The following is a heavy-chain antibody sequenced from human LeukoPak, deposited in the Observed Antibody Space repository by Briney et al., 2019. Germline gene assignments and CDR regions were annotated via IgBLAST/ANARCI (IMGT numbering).Heavy chain of an antibody. CDR3: ARKAGDIVVVVAATPGDAFDI. J-gene: IGHJ3*02. CDR1: GFTFSSYW. V-gene: IGHV3-7*05. Sequence: PGGSLRLSCAASGFTFSSYWMSWVRQAPGKGLEWVANIKQDGSEKYYVDSVKGRFTIPRDNAKNSLYLQMNSLRAEDTAVYYCARKAGDIVVVVAATPGDAFDIWGQGTMVTVSS. CDR2: IKQDGSEK. D-gene: IGHD2-15*01.